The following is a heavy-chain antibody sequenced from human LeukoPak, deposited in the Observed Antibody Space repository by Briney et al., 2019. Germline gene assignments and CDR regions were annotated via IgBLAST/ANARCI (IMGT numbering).Heavy chain of an antibody. CDR2: ISGSGGST. CDR1: GFTFSSYA. V-gene: IGHV3-23*01. Sequence: GGSLRHSCAASGFTFSSYAMSWVRQAPGKGLEWVSAISGSGGSTYYADSVKGRFTISRDNSKNTLYLQMNSLRAEDTAVYYCARTYSSSWFFIGMDVWGQGTTVTVSS. D-gene: IGHD6-13*01. J-gene: IGHJ6*02. CDR3: ARTYSSSWFFIGMDV.